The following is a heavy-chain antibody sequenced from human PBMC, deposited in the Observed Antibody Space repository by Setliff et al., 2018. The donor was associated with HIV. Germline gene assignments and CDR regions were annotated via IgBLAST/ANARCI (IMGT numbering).Heavy chain of an antibody. V-gene: IGHV3-66*02. CDR3: AISQGYYDSSGYHYFDY. J-gene: IGHJ4*02. CDR1: GFTVSSNY. D-gene: IGHD3-22*01. Sequence: ASVKVSCAASGFTVSSNYMSWVRQAPGKGLEWVSVIYSGGSTYYADSVKGRFTISRDNSKNTLYLQMNSLRAEDTAVYYCAISQGYYDSSGYHYFDYWGQGTLVTVSS. CDR2: IYSGGST.